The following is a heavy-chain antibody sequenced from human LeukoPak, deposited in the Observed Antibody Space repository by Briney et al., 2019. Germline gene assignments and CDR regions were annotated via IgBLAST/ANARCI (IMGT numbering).Heavy chain of an antibody. D-gene: IGHD2-2*01. CDR1: GFTFSSYA. J-gene: IGHJ5*02. Sequence: GGSLRLSCAASGFTFSSYAMHWVRQAPGKGLEWVAVISYDGSNKYYVDSVKGRFTISRDNSKNTLYLQMNSLRAEDTAVYYCARVRSSSTSRDNWFDPWGQGTLVTVSS. V-gene: IGHV3-30*04. CDR2: ISYDGSNK. CDR3: ARVRSSSTSRDNWFDP.